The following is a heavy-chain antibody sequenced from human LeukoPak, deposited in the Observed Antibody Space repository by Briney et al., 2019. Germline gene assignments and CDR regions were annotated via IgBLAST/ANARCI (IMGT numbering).Heavy chain of an antibody. Sequence: GESLKISCKGSGYSFTSYWIGWVRQMPGKGLEWMGIIYPGDSDTRYSPSFQGQVTISADKSISTAYLQWSSLKASDTAMYYCARAIKTAAGTLNWFDPWGQGTLVTVSS. CDR1: GYSFTSYW. CDR3: ARAIKTAAGTLNWFDP. V-gene: IGHV5-51*01. CDR2: IYPGDSDT. J-gene: IGHJ5*02. D-gene: IGHD6-25*01.